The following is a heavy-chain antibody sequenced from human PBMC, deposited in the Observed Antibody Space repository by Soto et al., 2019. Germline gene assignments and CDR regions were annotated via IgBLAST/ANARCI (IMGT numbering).Heavy chain of an antibody. V-gene: IGHV3-23*01. J-gene: IGHJ6*04. CDR3: ARDFSSPDV. Sequence: EVPLLESGGGLVQPGGSLRLACAASGISFSRYAMSWVRQAPGKGLQWVSSITASGGGTYYADSVEGRFTISRDNSKNTLYLQMNSLRAEDTAVYYCARDFSSPDVWGKGTTVTVSS. CDR2: ITASGGGT. CDR1: GISFSRYA.